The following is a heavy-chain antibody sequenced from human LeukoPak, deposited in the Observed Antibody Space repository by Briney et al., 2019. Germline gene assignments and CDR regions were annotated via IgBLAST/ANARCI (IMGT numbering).Heavy chain of an antibody. CDR3: ARAPSEIGGYYPEYFRH. CDR1: GFTFSSYW. V-gene: IGHV3-74*01. Sequence: GGSLRLSCAPSGFTFSSYWMHWVRRAPGRGLVWVSRIKSDGSTNYADSVKGRFTISRDNAKNTVSLQMNSLRAEDTGVYYCARAPSEIGGYYPEYFRHWGQGTLVTVSS. J-gene: IGHJ1*01. CDR2: IKSDGST. D-gene: IGHD3-22*01.